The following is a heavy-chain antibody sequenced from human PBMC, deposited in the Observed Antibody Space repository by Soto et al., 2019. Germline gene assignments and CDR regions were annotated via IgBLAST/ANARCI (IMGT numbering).Heavy chain of an antibody. Sequence: QVQLQQWGAGLLKPSETLSLTCAVYGGSFSGYYWSWIRQPPGKGLEWIGEINHSGSTNYNPSLKRRVTISVDTSKNQFSLKLSSVTAADTAVYYCARGDGMRRGYSYGSYYYYGMDVWGQGTTVTVSS. CDR2: INHSGST. J-gene: IGHJ6*02. CDR3: ARGDGMRRGYSYGSYYYYGMDV. V-gene: IGHV4-34*01. D-gene: IGHD5-18*01. CDR1: GGSFSGYY.